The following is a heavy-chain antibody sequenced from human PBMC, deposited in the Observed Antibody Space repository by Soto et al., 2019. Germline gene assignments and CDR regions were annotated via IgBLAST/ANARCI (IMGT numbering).Heavy chain of an antibody. Sequence: GGSLRRSCAASGFTFTRYSMNWVRQAPGKGLEWVSSISSTTNYIYYRDSMKGRFTISRDNAKNSLYLEMNSLRAEDTAVYYCARESEDLTSNFDYWGQGTLVTVSS. CDR2: ISSTTNYI. CDR1: GFTFTRYS. CDR3: ARESEDLTSNFDY. J-gene: IGHJ4*02. V-gene: IGHV3-21*06.